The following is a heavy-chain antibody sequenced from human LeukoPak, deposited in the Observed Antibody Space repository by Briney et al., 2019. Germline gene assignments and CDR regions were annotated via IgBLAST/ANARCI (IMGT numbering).Heavy chain of an antibody. CDR1: GYSFTTYW. CDR2: IYPGDSDT. V-gene: IGHV5-51*01. CDR3: ARPRVVATGSAFDV. D-gene: IGHD2-21*01. J-gene: IGHJ3*01. Sequence: GESLKISCQASGYSFTTYWISWVRQMPGKGLDWMGIIYPGDSDTRYGPSFQGQVTISADRSTSTAYLQWSSLKASDTAIYYCARPRVVATGSAFDVWGQGTMVTVSP.